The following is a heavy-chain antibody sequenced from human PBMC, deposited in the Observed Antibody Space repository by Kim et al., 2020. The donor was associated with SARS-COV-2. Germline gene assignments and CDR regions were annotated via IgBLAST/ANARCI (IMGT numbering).Heavy chain of an antibody. CDR3: AKALYGSDTFFVDGMDV. CDR2: IGPSGGDT. D-gene: IGHD3-10*01. V-gene: IGHV3-23*01. J-gene: IGHJ6*02. CDR1: GFAFSRYT. Sequence: GGSLRLSCAASGFAFSRYTMTWVRQAPGKGLEWVSGIGPSGGDTFYADSVKGRFTISRDNSKNTLYLQMNRLRADDTAVYYCAKALYGSDTFFVDGMDVWGQGTTVTVSS.